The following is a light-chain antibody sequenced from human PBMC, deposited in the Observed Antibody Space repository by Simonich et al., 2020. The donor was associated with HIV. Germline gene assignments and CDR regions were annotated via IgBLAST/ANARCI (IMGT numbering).Light chain of an antibody. J-gene: IGKJ1*01. Sequence: DIVMTQSPDSLAVSLGERATINCKSSQSVLYSSNNQNYLAWYQQKPAQPPKLLIYWASTRESGVPDRFSGSGSGTDFTLTINSLQAEDVAVYYCQQYYITPHTFGQGTKVEIK. CDR2: WAS. V-gene: IGKV4-1*01. CDR1: QSVLYSSNNQNY. CDR3: QQYYITPHT.